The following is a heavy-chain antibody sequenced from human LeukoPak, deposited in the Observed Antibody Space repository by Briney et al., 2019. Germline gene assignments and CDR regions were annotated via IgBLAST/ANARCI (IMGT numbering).Heavy chain of an antibody. CDR3: ARHGTPGWRNYVYYFDY. V-gene: IGHV1-2*02. Sequence: GASEKVSCKASGYTFTGYYMHWVRQAPGQGLEWMGWINPNSGGTNYAQKFQGRVTMTRDTSISTAYMELSRLRSDDTAVYYCARHGTPGWRNYVYYFDYWGQGTLVTVSS. D-gene: IGHD1-7*01. CDR2: INPNSGGT. J-gene: IGHJ4*02. CDR1: GYTFTGYY.